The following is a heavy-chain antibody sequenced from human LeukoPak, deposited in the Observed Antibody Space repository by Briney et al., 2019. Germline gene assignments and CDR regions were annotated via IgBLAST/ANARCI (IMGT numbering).Heavy chain of an antibody. CDR3: ARDPEWPPTPPNYGFDI. CDR1: GSTFRDHC. V-gene: IGHV3-74*01. D-gene: IGHD2-15*01. Sequence: GGSLRLSCAVSGSTFRDHCMHWVRQAPGKGLVWVSGINVDGSDRRYADSVQGRFTISRDNAKNTMYLQMNSPRAEDTAVYYCARDPEWPPTPPNYGFDIWGQRTM. CDR2: INVDGSDR. J-gene: IGHJ3*02.